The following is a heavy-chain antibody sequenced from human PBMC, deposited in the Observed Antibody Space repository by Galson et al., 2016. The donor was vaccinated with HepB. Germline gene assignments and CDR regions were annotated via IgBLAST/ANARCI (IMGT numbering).Heavy chain of an antibody. CDR1: GFTFSSYG. V-gene: IGHV3-33*01. D-gene: IGHD5-18*01. J-gene: IGHJ4*02. Sequence: SLRLSCAASGFTFSSYGMHWVRQAPGKGLEWVAVIWYDGSNKYYADSVKGRFTISRDNSKNTLYLQMNSLRAEDTAVYYCARDGGYSYGYATHFDYWGQGTLVTVSS. CDR3: ARDGGYSYGYATHFDY. CDR2: IWYDGSNK.